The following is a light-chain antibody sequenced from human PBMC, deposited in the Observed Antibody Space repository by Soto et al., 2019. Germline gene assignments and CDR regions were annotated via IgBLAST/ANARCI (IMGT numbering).Light chain of an antibody. V-gene: IGKV3D-15*01. CDR3: QQDNSWPLT. Sequence: ELVIAQSPPTLSVSHGEIATLSCRASQSVGRDLAWYQQNPALAPKLVINILFTSATGFSTRISAFGSGTEFTLPIISRQSEDFAVYNCQQDNSWPLTLGRGTKVDIK. CDR2: ILF. J-gene: IGKJ4*01. CDR1: QSVGRD.